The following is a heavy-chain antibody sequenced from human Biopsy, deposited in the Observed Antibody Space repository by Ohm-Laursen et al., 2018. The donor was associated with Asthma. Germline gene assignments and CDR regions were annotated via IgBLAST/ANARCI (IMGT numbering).Heavy chain of an antibody. D-gene: IGHD7-27*01. Sequence: SLRLSCAASGFTFSGYTMNWVRQAPGKGLEWVSSITSSSSYIFYADFVKGRFTISRDNPRNSLYLQMNSLRAEDTAVYYCARDAPTGGYIDYWGLGTLVTVSS. CDR2: ITSSSSYI. CDR3: ARDAPTGGYIDY. V-gene: IGHV3-21*01. J-gene: IGHJ4*02. CDR1: GFTFSGYT.